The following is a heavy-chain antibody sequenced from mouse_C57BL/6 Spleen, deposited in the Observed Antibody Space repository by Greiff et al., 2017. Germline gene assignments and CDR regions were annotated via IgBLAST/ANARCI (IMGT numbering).Heavy chain of an antibody. J-gene: IGHJ4*01. V-gene: IGHV2-2*01. Sequence: VQLVESGPGLVQPSQSLSITCTVSGFSLTSYGVHWVRQSPGKGLEWLGVIWSGGSTDYNAAFISRLSISKDNSKSQVFFKMNSLQADDTAIYYGARRMGDYDYAMDYWGQGTSVTVSS. CDR2: IWSGGST. CDR1: GFSLTSYG. CDR3: ARRMGDYDYAMDY. D-gene: IGHD2-4*01.